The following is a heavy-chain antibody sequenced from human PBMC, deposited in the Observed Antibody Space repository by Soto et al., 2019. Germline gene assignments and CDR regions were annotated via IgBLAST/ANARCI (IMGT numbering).Heavy chain of an antibody. V-gene: IGHV3-33*01. CDR2: IWYDGSFK. CDR3: ARAVGPFDY. Sequence: QVQLVESGGGVVQPGRSLRLSCAASGFTFSSYGIHWVRQAPGKGLEWVAVIWYDGSFKFYADSVKGRFTISRDNSKNTLYLQMTSERAGDTAVYYCARAVGPFDYWGQGTLVTVSS. CDR1: GFTFSSYG. D-gene: IGHD1-26*01. J-gene: IGHJ4*02.